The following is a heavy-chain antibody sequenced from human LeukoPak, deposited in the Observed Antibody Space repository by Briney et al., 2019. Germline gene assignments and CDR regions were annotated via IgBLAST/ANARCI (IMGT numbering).Heavy chain of an antibody. CDR2: IHYSGTT. V-gene: IGHV4-59*08. D-gene: IGHD6-6*01. J-gene: IGHJ4*02. Sequence: SETLSLTCTVSGGSFRSHYWSWIRQPPGKGLEWIGYIHYSGTTNYNPSLKSRVTISVDTSKNQFSLKLSSVTAADTAVYYCAGESSLFFDFWGQGTLVTVSS. CDR3: AGESSLFFDF. CDR1: GGSFRSHY.